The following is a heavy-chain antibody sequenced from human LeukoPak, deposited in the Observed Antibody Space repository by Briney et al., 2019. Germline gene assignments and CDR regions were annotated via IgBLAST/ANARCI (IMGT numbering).Heavy chain of an antibody. D-gene: IGHD2/OR15-2a*01. CDR3: AKDAYGGATFFYYMDV. V-gene: IGHV3-9*01. CDR1: GFTFDDYV. CDR2: ISWNSGNI. J-gene: IGHJ6*03. Sequence: PGRSLRLSCAGSGFTFDDYVMHWVRQTPGKGLEWVSGISWNSGNIAYADFVGGRFTISRDNAKNSLSLQMNSLSDEDTAVYYCAKDAYGGATFFYYMDVWGKGTTVTVSS.